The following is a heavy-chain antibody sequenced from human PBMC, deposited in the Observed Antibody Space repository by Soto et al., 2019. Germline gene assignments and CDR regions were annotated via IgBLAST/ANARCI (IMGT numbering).Heavy chain of an antibody. J-gene: IGHJ5*02. V-gene: IGHV1-18*04. CDR2: INAYNGHT. CDR1: GYTFSRYG. CDR3: ATSYDSGFDP. D-gene: IGHD5-12*01. Sequence: QLAQSGGEVKKPGASVKVSCKASGYTFSRYGIGWIRQAPGQGLEWMGWINAYNGHTDYAQNLQDRLTLTTDTSTSTAYMELRSLRSDDTAVYYCATSYDSGFDPWGQGTLVSVSS.